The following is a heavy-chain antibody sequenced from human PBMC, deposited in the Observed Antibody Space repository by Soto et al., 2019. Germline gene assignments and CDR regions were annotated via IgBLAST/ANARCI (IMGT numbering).Heavy chain of an antibody. D-gene: IGHD3-9*01. CDR2: IYTTGSA. V-gene: IGHV4-4*07. CDR1: GVSIKTYY. CDR3: ARDDYYDSNNWFDP. J-gene: IGHJ5*02. Sequence: SETLSLTCAVSGVSIKTYYWSWIRKPAWKGREWIGRIYTTGSANHNPSLKSRVTMSVDTSKNQVSLKLTAVTAADAGVYYCARDDYYDSNNWFDPWGEGILVTVSS.